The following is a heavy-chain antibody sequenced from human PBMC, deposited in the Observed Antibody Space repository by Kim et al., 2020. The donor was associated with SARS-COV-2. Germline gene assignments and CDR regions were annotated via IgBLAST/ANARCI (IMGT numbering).Heavy chain of an antibody. D-gene: IGHD5-12*01. Sequence: GESLKISCKGSGYSFTSYWISWVRQMPGKGLEWMGRIDPSDSYTNYSPSFQGHVTISADKSISTAYLQWSSLKASDTAMYYCARLPAPVVATEKRRGLDYWGQGTLVTVSS. V-gene: IGHV5-10-1*01. CDR3: ARLPAPVVATEKRRGLDY. J-gene: IGHJ4*02. CDR2: IDPSDSYT. CDR1: GYSFTSYW.